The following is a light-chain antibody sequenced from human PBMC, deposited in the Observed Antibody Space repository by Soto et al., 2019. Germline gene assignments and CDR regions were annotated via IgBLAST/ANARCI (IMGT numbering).Light chain of an antibody. J-gene: IGKJ1*01. V-gene: IGKV3-15*01. Sequence: MTLSPATLSVSPGERATLSCRASQSVSSNLAWYQQKPGQAPRLLIYGASTRATGIPARFSGSGSGTEFTLTISSLQSEDFAVYYCQLYNNWPQTFGQGTKVDIK. CDR2: GAS. CDR1: QSVSSN. CDR3: QLYNNWPQT.